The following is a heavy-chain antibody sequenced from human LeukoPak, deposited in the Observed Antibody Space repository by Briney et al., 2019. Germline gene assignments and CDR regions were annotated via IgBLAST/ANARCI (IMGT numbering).Heavy chain of an antibody. Sequence: PGGSLRLSCAASGFTFGSYWLSWVRQAPGKGLEWVANIKHDGSEKYYVDSVRGRFTISRDNDKNSLYLQMNSLRAEDTAVYFCARDSWRALDYWGQGTLVTVSS. V-gene: IGHV3-7*05. D-gene: IGHD3-3*01. CDR3: ARDSWRALDY. J-gene: IGHJ4*02. CDR1: GFTFGSYW. CDR2: IKHDGSEK.